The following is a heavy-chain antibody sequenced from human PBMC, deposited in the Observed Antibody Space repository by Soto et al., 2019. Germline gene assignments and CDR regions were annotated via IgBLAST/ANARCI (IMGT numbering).Heavy chain of an antibody. CDR3: AKSLWDTSGWKTDY. J-gene: IGHJ4*02. D-gene: IGHD6-19*01. CDR2: IYYSGST. Sequence: TSETLSLTCTVSGGSISSGDYYWSWIRQPPGKGLEWIGYIYYSGSTYYNPSLKSRVTISVDPSKNQFSLRLSSVTAADTAVYYCAKSLWDTSGWKTDYWGQGTLVTVSS. V-gene: IGHV4-61*08. CDR1: GGSISSGDYY.